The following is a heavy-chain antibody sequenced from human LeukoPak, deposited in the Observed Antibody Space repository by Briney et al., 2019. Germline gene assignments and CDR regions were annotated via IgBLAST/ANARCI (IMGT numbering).Heavy chain of an antibody. CDR2: ISGSGGST. Sequence: GGSLRLSCAASGFTFSSYAISWVRQAPGKGLEWVSAISGSGGSTYYADSVKGRFTISRDNSKNTLYLQMNSLRAEDTAVYYCAKAYYYDSSGYYQFDYWGQGTLVTVPS. J-gene: IGHJ4*02. V-gene: IGHV3-23*01. D-gene: IGHD3-22*01. CDR3: AKAYYYDSSGYYQFDY. CDR1: GFTFSSYA.